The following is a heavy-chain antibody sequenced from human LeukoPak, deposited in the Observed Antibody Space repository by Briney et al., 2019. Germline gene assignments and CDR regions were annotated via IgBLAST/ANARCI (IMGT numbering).Heavy chain of an antibody. Sequence: SETLSLTCTVSGGSISSHYWSWIRQPPGKGLEWIGYIYYSGSTNYNPSLKSRVTISVDTSKNQFSLKLSSVTAADTAVYYYARGVDTSYYYYMDVWGKGTTVTVSS. J-gene: IGHJ6*03. D-gene: IGHD5-18*01. V-gene: IGHV4-59*11. CDR1: GGSISSHY. CDR3: ARGVDTSYYYYMDV. CDR2: IYYSGST.